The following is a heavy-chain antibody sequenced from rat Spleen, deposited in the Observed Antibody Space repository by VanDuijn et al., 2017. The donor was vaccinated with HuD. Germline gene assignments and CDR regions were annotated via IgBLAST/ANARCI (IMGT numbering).Heavy chain of an antibody. J-gene: IGHJ2*01. V-gene: IGHV5S13*01. CDR2: ISPGGALT. Sequence: EVQLVESGGGLVQPGRSLKLSCAASGFVYNTYVMAWVRQAPTKGLEWVASISPGGALTFYRDSVKGRFTISRDDAKNTLYLQMDSLRSEDTATYYCAKVLSGSFDYWGQGVMVTVSS. CDR1: GFVYNTYV. D-gene: IGHD5-1*01. CDR3: AKVLSGSFDY.